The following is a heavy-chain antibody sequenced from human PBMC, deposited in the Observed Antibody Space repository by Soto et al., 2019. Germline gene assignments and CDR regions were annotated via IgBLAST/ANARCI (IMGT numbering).Heavy chain of an antibody. CDR1: GFTFSSYW. J-gene: IGHJ6*03. CDR2: INSDGSST. Sequence: EVQLVESGGGLVQPGGSLRLSCAASGFTFSSYWMHWVRQAPGKGLVWVSRINSDGSSTSYADSVKGRFTISRDNAKNTLYLQMNSLRAEDTAVYYCVRDASSPHYYYYMDVWGKGTTVTVSS. CDR3: VRDASSPHYYYYMDV. D-gene: IGHD6-13*01. V-gene: IGHV3-74*01.